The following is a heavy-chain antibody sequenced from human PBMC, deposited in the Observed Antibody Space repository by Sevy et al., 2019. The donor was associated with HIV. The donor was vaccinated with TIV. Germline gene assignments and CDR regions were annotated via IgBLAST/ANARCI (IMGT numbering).Heavy chain of an antibody. Sequence: GGSLRLSCAASGFTFSNYAMNWVRQAPGKGLEWVSGISGSGGSGDKTNYADSVKGRFTISSDDSKNSLYLKLNSLKAEDTAIYYCARKYDSSGYFDYWGQGTLVTVSS. J-gene: IGHJ4*02. D-gene: IGHD3-22*01. CDR1: GFTFSNYA. V-gene: IGHV3-23*01. CDR3: ARKYDSSGYFDY. CDR2: ISGSGGSGDKT.